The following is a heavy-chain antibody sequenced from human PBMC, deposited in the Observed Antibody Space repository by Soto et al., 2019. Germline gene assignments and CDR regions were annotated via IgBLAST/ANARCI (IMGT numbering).Heavy chain of an antibody. CDR1: GFSLSTSGVG. CDR3: AQSLAYRLFTTSAFDY. V-gene: IGHV2-5*02. D-gene: IGHD3-22*01. Sequence: QITLKESGPPLVKPTQTLTLTCTFSGFSLSTSGVGVGWIRQPPGKALEWLALIYWDDDKRYSPSLKSRLTITKDTSKNQVVLTMTNMDPVDTATYYCAQSLAYRLFTTSAFDYWGQGTLVTVSS. CDR2: IYWDDDK. J-gene: IGHJ4*02.